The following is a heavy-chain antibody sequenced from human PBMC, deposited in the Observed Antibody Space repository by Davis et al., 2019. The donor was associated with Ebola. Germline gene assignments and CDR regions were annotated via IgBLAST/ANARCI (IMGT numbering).Heavy chain of an antibody. CDR3: ASQGLYGDYAFGY. CDR1: GVSLSSHIAA. CDR2: TYYRSKWYN. Sequence: SQTPSLTCSIPGVSLSSHIAALNWIRPSPSRGLEWPGMTYYRSKWYNDYAVSVKSLITTNPDTSKNQFSLQLNSVTPEDTAVYSCASQGLYGDYAFGYWGQGTLVTVSS. J-gene: IGHJ4*02. V-gene: IGHV6-1*01. D-gene: IGHD4-17*01.